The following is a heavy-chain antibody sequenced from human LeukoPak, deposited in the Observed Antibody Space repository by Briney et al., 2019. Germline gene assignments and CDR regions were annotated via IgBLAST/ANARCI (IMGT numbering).Heavy chain of an antibody. J-gene: IGHJ6*03. CDR3: ARSITMVRGGIYYYYYMDV. CDR2: IIPIFGTA. Sequence: SVKVSCKASGGSFTSKAISWVRQAPGQGLEWMGGIIPIFGTANYAQKFQGRVTITADKSTSTAYMELSSLRSEDTAVYYCARSITMVRGGIYYYYYMDVWGKGTTVTVSS. V-gene: IGHV1-69*06. CDR1: GGSFTSKA. D-gene: IGHD3-10*01.